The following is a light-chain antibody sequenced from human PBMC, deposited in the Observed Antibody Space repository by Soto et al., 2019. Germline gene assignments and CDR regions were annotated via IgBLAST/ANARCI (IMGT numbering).Light chain of an antibody. V-gene: IGLV2-8*01. CDR3: SSYAGSNNFVV. J-gene: IGLJ2*01. CDR2: EVT. CDR1: SSDVGGYNY. Sequence: QSALTQPPSASRSPGQSVTISCTGTSSDVGGYNYVSWYQQHPGKAPKFMIYEVTKRPSGVPDRFSGSKSGNTASLTVSGLQAEDEADYYCSSYAGSNNFVVFGGGTKLTVL.